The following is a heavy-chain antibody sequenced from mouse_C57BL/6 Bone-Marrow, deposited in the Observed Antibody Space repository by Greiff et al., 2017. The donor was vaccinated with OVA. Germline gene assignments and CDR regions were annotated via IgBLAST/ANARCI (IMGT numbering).Heavy chain of an antibody. V-gene: IGHV1-50*01. CDR2: IDPSDSYT. D-gene: IGHD1-1*01. CDR3: LRGSSSY. Sequence: SCSSQWVKQRPGQGLEWIGEIDPSDSYTNYNQKFKGKATLTVDTSSSTAYMQLSSLTSEDSAVYYCLRGSSSYWGQGTTLTVSS. CDR1: SCS. J-gene: IGHJ2*01.